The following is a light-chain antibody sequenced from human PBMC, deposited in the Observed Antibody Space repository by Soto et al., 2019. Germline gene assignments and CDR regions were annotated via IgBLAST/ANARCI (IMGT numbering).Light chain of an antibody. Sequence: QSALTQPASVSGSPGQSITVSCTGTSSDVGGYDFVSWYQHHPGKAPKLILYDVSDRPSGVSSRFSGSKSGNTASLTISGLHADDEADYYCSSSTSSSTVLFGGGTKLTVL. CDR2: DVS. V-gene: IGLV2-14*03. J-gene: IGLJ2*01. CDR3: SSSTSSSTVL. CDR1: SSDVGGYDF.